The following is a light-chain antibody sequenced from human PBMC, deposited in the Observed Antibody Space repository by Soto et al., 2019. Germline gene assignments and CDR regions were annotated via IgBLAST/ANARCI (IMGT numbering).Light chain of an antibody. Sequence: DIQMTQSPSSLSASVGDRVTITCRASQGXXXXLAWYQQKPGKVPKLLIYAASTLQSGVPSRFSGSGSGTDFTLTISSLQPEDVATYYCQKYNSAPWTFGQGTKVEIK. CDR2: AAS. CDR3: QKYNSAPWT. J-gene: IGKJ1*01. CDR1: QGXXXX. V-gene: IGKV1-27*01.